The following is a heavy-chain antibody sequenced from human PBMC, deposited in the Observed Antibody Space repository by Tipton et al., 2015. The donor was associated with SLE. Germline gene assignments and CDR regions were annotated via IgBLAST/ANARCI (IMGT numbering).Heavy chain of an antibody. V-gene: IGHV5-51*01. D-gene: IGHD6-19*01. CDR3: ARHASTGWHEIAH. CDR2: MFASDSDI. J-gene: IGHJ4*02. CDR1: GFSFLTFY. Sequence: QLVQSGAEVKKPGESLKISCKVSGFSFLTFYIGWVRQMPGKGLEWMGSMFASDSDIRYSPSFQGQVTISADKSINTAYLQWSSLKASDTAMYYCARHASTGWHEIAHWGPGTLVTVSS.